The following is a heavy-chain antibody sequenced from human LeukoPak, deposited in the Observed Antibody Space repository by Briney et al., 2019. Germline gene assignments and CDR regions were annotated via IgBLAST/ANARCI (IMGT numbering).Heavy chain of an antibody. D-gene: IGHD6-19*01. J-gene: IGHJ4*02. CDR2: MNPSGGST. Sequence: ASVNVSCKPSRYTFTSYYMHWVPQAAGQQREGMGIMNPSGGSTSYAQKFQGRVTMTRDTATSTVYMELSSLRSEDTAVYYCARDKSEGSSGWCTTGNDYWGQGTLVTVSS. CDR1: RYTFTSYY. CDR3: ARDKSEGSSGWCTTGNDY. V-gene: IGHV1-46*01.